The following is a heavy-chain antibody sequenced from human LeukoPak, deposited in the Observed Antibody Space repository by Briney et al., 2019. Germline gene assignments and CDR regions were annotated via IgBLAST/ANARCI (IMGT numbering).Heavy chain of an antibody. CDR2: INPNSGGT. J-gene: IGHJ4*02. V-gene: IGHV1-2*02. CDR1: GYTFTGSF. CDR3: AREVSTGACMNGVCPPFGY. Sequence: ASVKVSCKASGYTFTGSFIQWVRQAPGQGLEWMGWINPNSGGTNYAQKFQGRVTLTRDTSITTAYMQLSSLRSDDTAVYYCAREVSTGACMNGVCPPFGYWGQGTLVTVSS. D-gene: IGHD2-8*01.